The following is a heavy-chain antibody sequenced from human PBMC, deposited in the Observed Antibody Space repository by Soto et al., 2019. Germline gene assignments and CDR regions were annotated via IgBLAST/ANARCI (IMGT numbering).Heavy chain of an antibody. J-gene: IGHJ4*02. D-gene: IGHD6-6*01. CDR1: GFTFSSYS. CDR3: ARDLGDSSSPPGGDY. CDR2: ISSSSSYI. V-gene: IGHV3-21*01. Sequence: EVQLVESGGGLVKPGGSLRLSCAASGFTFSSYSMNCVRQAPGKGLEWVSSISSSSSYIYYADSVKGRFTISRDNAKNTLYLQRNSLRAEDTGVDSCARDLGDSSSPPGGDYWGQGTLVTVSS.